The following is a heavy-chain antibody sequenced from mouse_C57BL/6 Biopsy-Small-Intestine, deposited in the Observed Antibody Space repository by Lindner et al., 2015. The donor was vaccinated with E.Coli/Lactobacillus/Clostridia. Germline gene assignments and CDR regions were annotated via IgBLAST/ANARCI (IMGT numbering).Heavy chain of an antibody. CDR2: VYPRGGSA. V-gene: IGHV1-81*01. CDR1: GYTFTSYG. Sequence: VQLQESGAELARPGASVKLSCKASGYTFTSYGIIWVKQRAGQGLEWIGEVYPRGGSAYYNEKFKGKATLSADKSSSTAYMELRSLTSEDSAVYFCARGTTDPYWGQGTTLTVSS. CDR3: ARGTTDPY. D-gene: IGHD1-1*01. J-gene: IGHJ2*01.